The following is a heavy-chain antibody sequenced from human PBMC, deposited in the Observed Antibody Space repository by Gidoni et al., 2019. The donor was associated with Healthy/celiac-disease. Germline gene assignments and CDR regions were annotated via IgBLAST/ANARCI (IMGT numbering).Heavy chain of an antibody. V-gene: IGHV3-23*01. D-gene: IGHD6-6*01. CDR3: ANPASSSFDY. CDR2: ISGIVGST. J-gene: IGHJ4*02. CDR1: GFTFSSYA. Sequence: EVQLLESGGGLVQPGGSLRLSCAASGFTFSSYAMSWVRQAPGKGLEGVSAISGIVGSTYYADSVKVRFTISRDNFKNTLYLQMTSLRAEDTAVYYCANPASSSFDYWGQGTLVTVSS.